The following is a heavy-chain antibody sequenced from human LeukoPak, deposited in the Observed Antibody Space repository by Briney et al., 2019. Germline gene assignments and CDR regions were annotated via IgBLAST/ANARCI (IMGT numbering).Heavy chain of an antibody. Sequence: GGSLRLSCAASEFTFNFYSMNWVRQAPGKGLEWVSSISSSSSYIYYADSVKGRFTISRDNAKNSLYLRMNSLRAEDTAVYYCARDTTVTTYFDYWGQGTLVTVSS. J-gene: IGHJ4*02. CDR2: ISSSSSYI. V-gene: IGHV3-21*01. CDR1: EFTFNFYS. D-gene: IGHD4-11*01. CDR3: ARDTTVTTYFDY.